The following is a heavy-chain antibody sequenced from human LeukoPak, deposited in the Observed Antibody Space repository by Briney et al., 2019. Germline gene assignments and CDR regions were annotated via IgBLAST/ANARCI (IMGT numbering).Heavy chain of an antibody. CDR3: ARCPRYSGYDDAFDI. Sequence: SETLSLTCAVYGGSFSGYYWSWIRQPPGKGLGWIGEINHSGSTNYNPSLKSRVTISVDTSKNQFSLKLSSVTAADTAVYYCARCPRYSGYDDAFDIWGQGTMVTVSS. V-gene: IGHV4-34*01. CDR2: INHSGST. CDR1: GGSFSGYY. D-gene: IGHD5-12*01. J-gene: IGHJ3*02.